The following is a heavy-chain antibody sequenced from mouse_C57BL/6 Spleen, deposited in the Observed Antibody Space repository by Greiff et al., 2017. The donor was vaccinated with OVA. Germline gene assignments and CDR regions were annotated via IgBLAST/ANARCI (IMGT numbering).Heavy chain of an antibody. D-gene: IGHD4-1*01. CDR3: ARDWDEAMDY. J-gene: IGHJ4*01. Sequence: EVKVVESGGGLVKPGGSLKLSCAASGFTFSDYGMHWVRQAPEKGLEWVAYISSGSSTIYYADTVKGRFTISRDNAKNTLFLQKTSLRSEETAMYYCARDWDEAMDYWGQGTSVTVSS. V-gene: IGHV5-17*01. CDR1: GFTFSDYG. CDR2: ISSGSSTI.